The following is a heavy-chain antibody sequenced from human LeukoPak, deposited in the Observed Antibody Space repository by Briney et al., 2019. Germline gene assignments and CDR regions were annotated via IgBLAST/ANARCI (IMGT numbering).Heavy chain of an antibody. Sequence: PGGSLRLSCAASGFTFSSYDMHWVRHATGKGLEWVSAIGTAGDTYYPGSVKGRFTISRENAKNSLYLQMNSLRAGDTAVYYCARGSLPDAFDIWGQGTMVTVSS. J-gene: IGHJ3*02. CDR3: ARGSLPDAFDI. CDR2: IGTAGDT. V-gene: IGHV3-13*01. CDR1: GFTFSSYD.